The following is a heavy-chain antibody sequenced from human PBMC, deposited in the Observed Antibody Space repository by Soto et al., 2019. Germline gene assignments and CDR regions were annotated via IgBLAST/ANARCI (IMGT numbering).Heavy chain of an antibody. Sequence: QVQLLQSGAEVKKPGSSVRVSCEASGGTFRTYAISWVRQAPGQGLEWMGGIIPIFGTVNYAQKFQGRVTITADESTTTVYMDLRSLRSEDTAVYYCAKGAVAGTPTSYYYYGMDVWGQGTTVTVPS. J-gene: IGHJ6*02. CDR2: IIPIFGTV. CDR3: AKGAVAGTPTSYYYYGMDV. V-gene: IGHV1-69*12. D-gene: IGHD6-19*01. CDR1: GGTFRTYA.